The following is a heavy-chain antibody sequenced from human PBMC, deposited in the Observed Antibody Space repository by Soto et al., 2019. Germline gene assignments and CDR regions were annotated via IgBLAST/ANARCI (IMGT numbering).Heavy chain of an antibody. Sequence: PGGSRRLSCAASGFTFSSYSMNWVRQAPGKGLEWVSYISSSSSTIYYADSVKGRFTISRDNAKNSLYLQMNSLRDEDTAVYYCARVARDSSGYYYGFAFDIWGQGTMVTVSS. D-gene: IGHD3-22*01. J-gene: IGHJ3*02. CDR1: GFTFSSYS. CDR3: ARVARDSSGYYYGFAFDI. CDR2: ISSSSSTI. V-gene: IGHV3-48*02.